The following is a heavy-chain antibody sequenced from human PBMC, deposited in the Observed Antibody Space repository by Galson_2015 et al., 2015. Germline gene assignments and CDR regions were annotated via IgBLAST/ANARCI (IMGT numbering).Heavy chain of an antibody. CDR2: ISSSGSTI. J-gene: IGHJ4*02. CDR3: ARSITMVRGVDY. CDR1: GFTFSDYY. Sequence: SLRLSCAASGFTFSDYYMSWLRPAPGKGLEWVSYISSSGSTIYYADSVKGRFTISRANAKKSLYLQMNSLRAEDTAVYYCARSITMVRGVDYWGQGTLVTVSS. D-gene: IGHD3-10*01. V-gene: IGHV3-11*01.